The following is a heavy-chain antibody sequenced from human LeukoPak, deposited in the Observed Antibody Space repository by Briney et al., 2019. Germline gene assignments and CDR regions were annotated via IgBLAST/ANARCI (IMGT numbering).Heavy chain of an antibody. V-gene: IGHV3-23*01. CDR3: AKDPGYSSSWRYYFDY. CDR1: GFTFSSYA. Sequence: GGSLRLSCAASGFTFSSYAMSWVRQAPGKGLEWVSAISGSGGSTNYADSVKGRFTISRDNSKNTLYLQMNSLRAEDTAVYYCAKDPGYSSSWRYYFDYWGQGTLVTVSS. J-gene: IGHJ4*02. CDR2: ISGSGGST. D-gene: IGHD6-13*01.